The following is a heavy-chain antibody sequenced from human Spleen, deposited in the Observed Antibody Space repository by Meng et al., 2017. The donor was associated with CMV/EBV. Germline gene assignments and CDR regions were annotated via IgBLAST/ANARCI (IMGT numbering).Heavy chain of an antibody. V-gene: IGHV1-46*01. CDR2: INPSGGST. J-gene: IGHJ6*02. D-gene: IGHD6-13*01. Sequence: ASVKVSCKASGYTFTSYYMHWVRQAPGQGLEWMGIINPSGGSTSYAQKFQGRVTMTRDTSTSTVYMELSSLRSEDTAVYYCARQDSTHYYYYGMDVWGQGTTVTVSS. CDR1: GYTFTSYY. CDR3: ARQDSTHYYYYGMDV.